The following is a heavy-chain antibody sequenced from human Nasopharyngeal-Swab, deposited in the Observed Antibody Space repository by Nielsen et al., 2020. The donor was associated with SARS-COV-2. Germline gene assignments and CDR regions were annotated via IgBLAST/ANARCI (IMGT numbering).Heavy chain of an antibody. CDR3: AKDREQLLEYYFDY. J-gene: IGHJ4*02. D-gene: IGHD2-2*01. CDR2: ISWNSVSI. Sequence: GGSLRLSCAASGFTFDDYAMHWVRQAPGKGLEWVSGISWNSVSIGYADSVKGRFTITSDNAKNSLYLQMNSLRAEDTALYYCAKDREQLLEYYFDYWGQGTLVTVSS. CDR1: GFTFDDYA. V-gene: IGHV3-9*01.